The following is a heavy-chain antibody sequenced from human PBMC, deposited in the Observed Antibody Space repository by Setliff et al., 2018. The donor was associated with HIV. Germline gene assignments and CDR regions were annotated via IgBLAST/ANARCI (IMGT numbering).Heavy chain of an antibody. CDR3: ARTRSGGSSVYYYYYMDV. J-gene: IGHJ6*03. Sequence: GPSVKVSCKASGHTSTSYDINWVRQATGQGLEWMGWMNPDSGNTGSAQNFQGRLTITWNTSISTAYMELGSLGFDDTAVYFCARTRSGGSSVYYYYYMDVWGQGTAVTVSS. CDR1: GHTSTSYD. D-gene: IGHD2-15*01. V-gene: IGHV1-8*01. CDR2: MNPDSGNT.